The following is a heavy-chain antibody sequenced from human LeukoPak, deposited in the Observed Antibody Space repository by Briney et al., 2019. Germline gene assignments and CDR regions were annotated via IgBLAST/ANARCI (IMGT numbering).Heavy chain of an antibody. V-gene: IGHV4-59*08. CDR3: ASHHGRGEAFDY. CDR1: GASISDYY. CDR2: MYYSGIA. Sequence: SETLSLTCTVSGASISDYYWSWIRQPPGKGLEGIAYMYYSGIANYSRSLKSRVTMSADKSNNQVSLTLTSVTAADTAVYYCASHHGRGEAFDYWGRGTLVTVAS. D-gene: IGHD3-10*01. J-gene: IGHJ4*02.